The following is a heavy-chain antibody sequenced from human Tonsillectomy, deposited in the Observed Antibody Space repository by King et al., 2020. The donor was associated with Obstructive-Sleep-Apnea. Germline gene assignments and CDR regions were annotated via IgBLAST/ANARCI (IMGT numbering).Heavy chain of an antibody. V-gene: IGHV1-2*02. CDR2: INPNRGDT. D-gene: IGHD1-26*01. Sequence: VQLVESGAAVKRPGASVKVSCKASGYTFTDYYMYWVRQAPGQGLEWMGWINPNRGDTTYAQKFQGRVTMTRDTSISTAYMELSRLRSDDTAVYYCARDRRGSYWGGGLDVWGQGTTVTVSS. CDR3: ARDRRGSYWGGGLDV. J-gene: IGHJ6*02. CDR1: GYTFTDYY.